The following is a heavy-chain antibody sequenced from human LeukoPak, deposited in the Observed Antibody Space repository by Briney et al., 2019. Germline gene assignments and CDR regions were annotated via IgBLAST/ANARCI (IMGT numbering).Heavy chain of an antibody. V-gene: IGHV5-51*01. Sequence: GESLKISRKGSGYSFTNYWIGWVRQMPGKGLEWMGIIYPGDSDPKYSPSFQGQVTISADKSISTAYLQWSSLKASDSAMYYCARGAYPFDYWGQGTLVTVSS. CDR1: GYSFTNYW. J-gene: IGHJ4*02. CDR2: IYPGDSDP. CDR3: ARGAYPFDY.